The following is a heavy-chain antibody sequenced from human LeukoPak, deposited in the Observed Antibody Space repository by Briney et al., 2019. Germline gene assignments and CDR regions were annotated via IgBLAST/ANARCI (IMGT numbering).Heavy chain of an antibody. CDR2: ISGSGGST. D-gene: IGHD3-10*01. Sequence: GGSLRLSCAASGFTFSSYAMSWVRQAPGKGLEWVSAISGSGGSTYYADSVKGRFTISRDNSKNTLYLQMNSLITEDTAVYYCARGPQGHGSGQIDPWGQGTLVTVSS. V-gene: IGHV3-23*01. CDR3: ARGPQGHGSGQIDP. CDR1: GFTFSSYA. J-gene: IGHJ5*02.